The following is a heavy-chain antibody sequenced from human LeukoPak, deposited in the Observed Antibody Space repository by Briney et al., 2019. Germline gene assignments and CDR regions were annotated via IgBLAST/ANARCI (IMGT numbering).Heavy chain of an antibody. Sequence: GSLRLSCAASGFTFSSYWMHWVRQAPEKGLVWVSRINSDGSSTSYADSVKGRFTISGDNAKNTLYLQMNSLRAEDTAVYYCASLTVTTTSTPFFDYWGQGTLVTVSS. J-gene: IGHJ4*02. V-gene: IGHV3-74*01. CDR2: INSDGSST. CDR1: GFTFSSYW. D-gene: IGHD4-11*01. CDR3: ASLTVTTTSTPFFDY.